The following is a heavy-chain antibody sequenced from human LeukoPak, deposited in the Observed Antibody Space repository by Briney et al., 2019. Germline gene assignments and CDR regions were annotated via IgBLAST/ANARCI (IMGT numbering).Heavy chain of an antibody. CDR1: GFTFSSYG. Sequence: PGGSLRLSCAASGFTFSSYGMHWVRQAPGKGLEWVAVIWYDGSNKYYADSVKGRFTISRDNSKNTLYLQMNSLRAEDTAVYYCARGEAFTYYDFWSGYFKACTFDYWGQGTLATVSS. J-gene: IGHJ4*02. CDR2: IWYDGSNK. V-gene: IGHV3-33*01. D-gene: IGHD3-3*01. CDR3: ARGEAFTYYDFWSGYFKACTFDY.